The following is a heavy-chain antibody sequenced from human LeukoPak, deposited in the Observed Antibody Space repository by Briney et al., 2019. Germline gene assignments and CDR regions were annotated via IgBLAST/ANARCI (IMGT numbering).Heavy chain of an antibody. CDR2: IRYDGSKR. Sequence: GGSLGLSCAASGFTFSNYAMHWVRQAPGKGLEWVAFIRYDGSKRYYADSVNGRFTISRDNSKNTLYLQLNSLRAEDTAVYYCATERPDTSGSKIDYWGQGTLVTVSS. D-gene: IGHD3-22*01. CDR1: GFTFSNYA. J-gene: IGHJ4*02. CDR3: ATERPDTSGSKIDY. V-gene: IGHV3-30*02.